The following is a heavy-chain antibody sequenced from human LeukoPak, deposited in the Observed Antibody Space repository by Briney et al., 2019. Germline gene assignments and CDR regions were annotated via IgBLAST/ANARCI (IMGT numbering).Heavy chain of an antibody. Sequence: ASVKVSCKASGYTFTGYYMHWVRQAPGQGLEWTGWINPNSGGTNYAQKFQGRVTMTRDTSISTAYMELSRLRSDDTAVYYCATALEAYGSGSYYNLNFDYWGQGTLVTVSS. D-gene: IGHD3-10*01. CDR3: ATALEAYGSGSYYNLNFDY. CDR1: GYTFTGYY. J-gene: IGHJ4*02. CDR2: INPNSGGT. V-gene: IGHV1-2*02.